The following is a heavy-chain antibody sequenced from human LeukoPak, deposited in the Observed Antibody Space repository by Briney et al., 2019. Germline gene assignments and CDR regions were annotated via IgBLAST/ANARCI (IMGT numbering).Heavy chain of an antibody. D-gene: IGHD3-22*01. CDR3: ARVGLYDSSGYYSVRTFDY. CDR1: GGSPNSGSNY. J-gene: IGHJ4*02. V-gene: IGHV4-61*01. Sequence: SQTLSPTCTVSGGSPNSGSNYCSWIRQPPGKGLEWIGYIYYSGSTNYNPSLKSRVTISVDTSKNQFSLKLSSVTAADTAVYYCARVGLYDSSGYYSVRTFDYWGQGTLVTVSS. CDR2: IYYSGST.